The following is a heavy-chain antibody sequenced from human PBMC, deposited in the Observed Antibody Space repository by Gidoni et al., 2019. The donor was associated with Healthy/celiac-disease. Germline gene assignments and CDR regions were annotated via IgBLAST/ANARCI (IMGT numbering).Heavy chain of an antibody. J-gene: IGHJ4*02. V-gene: IGHV1-69*04. Sequence: QVQLVQSGAEVKKPGSSVKVSCKASGGTFSSYAISWVRQAPGQGLEWMGRIIPILGIANYAQKFQGRVTITADKSTSTAYMELSSLRSEDTAVYYCARDPVYGSGRSYYFDYWGQGTLVTVSS. CDR2: IIPILGIA. CDR1: GGTFSSYA. D-gene: IGHD3-10*01. CDR3: ARDPVYGSGRSYYFDY.